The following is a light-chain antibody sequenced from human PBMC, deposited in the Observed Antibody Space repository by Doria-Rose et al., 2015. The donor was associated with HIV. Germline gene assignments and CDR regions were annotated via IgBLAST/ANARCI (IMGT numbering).Light chain of an antibody. V-gene: IGKV2-28*01. J-gene: IGKJ1*01. CDR2: LGS. CDR3: MRALQTPRT. Sequence: LDWYLQKPGQSPQLLIYLGSSRASGLPDRFSGSGSGTDFTLKISRVEAEDVGVYYCMRALQTPRTFGQGTKVEIK.